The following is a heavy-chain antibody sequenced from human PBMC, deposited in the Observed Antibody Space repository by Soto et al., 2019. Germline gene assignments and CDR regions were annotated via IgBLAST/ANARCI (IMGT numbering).Heavy chain of an antibody. D-gene: IGHD3-22*01. CDR3: ARWGYYDSSGYYYVENAFDI. V-gene: IGHV3-21*01. CDR2: ISSSSSYI. Sequence: PERSLRLSCAASGFTFSSYSMNWVRQATGKGLEWVSSISSSSSYIYYADSVKGRFTISRDNAKNSLYLQMNSLRAEDTAVYYCARWGYYDSSGYYYVENAFDIWGQGTMVTVSS. J-gene: IGHJ3*02. CDR1: GFTFSSYS.